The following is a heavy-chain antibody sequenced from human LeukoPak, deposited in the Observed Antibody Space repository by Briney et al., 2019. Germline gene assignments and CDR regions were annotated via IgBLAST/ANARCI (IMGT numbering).Heavy chain of an antibody. D-gene: IGHD3-10*01. V-gene: IGHV1-18*01. CDR1: GYSFVLYG. J-gene: IGHJ4*02. CDR2: ISGSTGDT. CDR3: ARDLYSRRMNYYGSGSYFAY. Sequence: GASVKVSCKASGYSFVLYGISWVRQAPGEGPEWMGWISGSTGDTNYAQKFQGRVTMTADTSTSTAYMELRSLRSDDTAGYYCARDLYSRRMNYYGSGSYFAYWGQGTLVTVSS.